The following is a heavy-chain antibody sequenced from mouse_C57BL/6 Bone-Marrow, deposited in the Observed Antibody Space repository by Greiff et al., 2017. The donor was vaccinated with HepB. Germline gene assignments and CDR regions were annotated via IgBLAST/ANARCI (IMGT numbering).Heavy chain of an antibody. CDR3: AINYGSSYDWFAY. J-gene: IGHJ3*01. Sequence: VQLQQSGAELVKPGASVKVSCKASGYTFTSYWMHWVKQRPGQGLEWIGRIHPSDSDTNYNQKFKGKATLTVDKSSSTAYMQLSSLTSEDSAVYYCAINYGSSYDWFAYWGQGTLVTVSA. D-gene: IGHD1-1*01. CDR1: GYTFTSYW. V-gene: IGHV1-74*01. CDR2: IHPSDSDT.